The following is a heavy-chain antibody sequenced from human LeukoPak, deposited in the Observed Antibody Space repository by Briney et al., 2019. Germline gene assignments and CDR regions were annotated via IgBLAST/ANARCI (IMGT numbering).Heavy chain of an antibody. J-gene: IGHJ6*02. CDR1: GLTFSSYD. Sequence: GGSLRLSCAASGLTFSSYDMHWVRQATGKGLEWVSAIGTAGDTYYPGSVKGRFTISRENAKNSLYLQMDSLRAEDTAVYYCARVMAIAAAADYYYYGMDVWGQGTTVTVSS. CDR3: ARVMAIAAAADYYYYGMDV. CDR2: IGTAGDT. D-gene: IGHD6-13*01. V-gene: IGHV3-13*01.